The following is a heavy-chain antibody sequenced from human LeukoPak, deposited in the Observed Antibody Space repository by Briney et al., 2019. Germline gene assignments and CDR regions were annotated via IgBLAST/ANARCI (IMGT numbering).Heavy chain of an antibody. V-gene: IGHV3-21*01. CDR3: ARDLRYDFWSGPSPDEYYFDY. Sequence: GGSLRLSYAASGFTFSSYSMNWVRQAPGKGLEWVSSISSSSSYIYYADSVKGRFTISRDNAKNSLYLQMNSLRAEDTAVYYCARDLRYDFWSGPSPDEYYFDYWGQGTLVTVSS. CDR2: ISSSSSYI. CDR1: GFTFSSYS. J-gene: IGHJ4*02. D-gene: IGHD3-3*01.